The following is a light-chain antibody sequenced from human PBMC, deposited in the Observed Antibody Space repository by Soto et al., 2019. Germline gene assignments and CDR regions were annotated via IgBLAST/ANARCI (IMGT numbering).Light chain of an antibody. Sequence: EVAWTKTAATLSLSPGERAILSCWAIQSVSSSYLAWYQQKPGLAPRLLIYDASSRATGIPDRFSGSGSGTDFTLTISSLEPEDFAVYYCQQRSDWPPITFGQGTRLEIK. V-gene: IGKV3D-20*02. J-gene: IGKJ5*01. CDR2: DAS. CDR1: QSVSSSY. CDR3: QQRSDWPPIT.